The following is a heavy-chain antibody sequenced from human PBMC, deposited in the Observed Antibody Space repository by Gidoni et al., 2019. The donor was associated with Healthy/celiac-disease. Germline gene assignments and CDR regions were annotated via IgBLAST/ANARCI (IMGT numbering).Heavy chain of an antibody. V-gene: IGHV3-9*01. D-gene: IGHD6-6*01. CDR2: ISWNSGSI. J-gene: IGHJ4*02. CDR3: AKERGSSSGFDY. CDR1: GFTFDDYA. Sequence: EVQLVESGGGLVQPGRSLRLSCAASGFTFDDYAMHWVRQAPGKGLEWVSGISWNSGSIGYADSVKGRFTISRDNAKNSLYLQMNSLRAEDTALYYCAKERGSSSGFDYWGQGTLVTVSS.